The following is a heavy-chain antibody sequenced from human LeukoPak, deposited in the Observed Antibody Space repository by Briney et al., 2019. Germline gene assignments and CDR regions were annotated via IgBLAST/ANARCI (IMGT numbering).Heavy chain of an antibody. V-gene: IGHV1-2*02. Sequence: ASVKVSCKASGYTFTCYYMHWVRQAPGQGLEWMGWINPNSGGTNYAQKFQGRVTMTRDTSISTAYMELSRLRSDDTAVYYCASHVWDYYYYGMDVWGQGTTVTVSS. CDR1: GYTFTCYY. CDR2: INPNSGGT. CDR3: ASHVWDYYYYGMDV. J-gene: IGHJ6*02. D-gene: IGHD7-27*01.